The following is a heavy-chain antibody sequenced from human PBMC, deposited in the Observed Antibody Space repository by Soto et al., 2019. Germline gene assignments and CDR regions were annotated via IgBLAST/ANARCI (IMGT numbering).Heavy chain of an antibody. V-gene: IGHV3-30*01. CDR3: ASPIIAARLFYYYGMDV. CDR1: GFTFSSYA. J-gene: IGHJ6*02. D-gene: IGHD6-6*01. Sequence: GGYLRLSCAASGFTFSSYAMHWVRQAPGKGQKWVAVISYDGSNKYYADSVKGRFTISRDNSKNTLYLQMNSLRAEDTVVYYCASPIIAARLFYYYGMDVWGQGTTVTVSS. CDR2: ISYDGSNK.